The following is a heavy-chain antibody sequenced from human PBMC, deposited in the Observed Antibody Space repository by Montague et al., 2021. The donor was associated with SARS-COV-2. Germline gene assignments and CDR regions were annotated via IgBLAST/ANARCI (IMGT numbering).Heavy chain of an antibody. CDR3: ATNKYCTLHDCLHGRHYFDH. D-gene: IGHD2-8*01. Sequence: SLRLSFSASGFDFFNFDMAWVRQAPGRGLEWISDISSSGATILYADSPKGRFTISRDNTQKSLYLQMNSLRAEDTAVYYCATNKYCTLHDCLHGRHYFDHWGQGTLVTVSS. CDR2: ISSSGATI. V-gene: IGHV3-48*03. J-gene: IGHJ4*02. CDR1: GFDFFNFD.